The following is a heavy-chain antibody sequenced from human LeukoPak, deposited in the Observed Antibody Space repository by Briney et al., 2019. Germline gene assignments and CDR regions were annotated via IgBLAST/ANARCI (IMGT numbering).Heavy chain of an antibody. Sequence: GGSLRLSCAASGFTFSSYSMNWVRQAPGKGLEWVSSISSSSSYIYYADSMKGRFTISRDNAKNSLYLQMKSLRAEDTAVYYCARVSAVAGTGSYYYYYGMDVWGQGTTVTVSS. D-gene: IGHD6-19*01. CDR3: ARVSAVAGTGSYYYYYGMDV. CDR1: GFTFSSYS. V-gene: IGHV3-21*01. J-gene: IGHJ6*02. CDR2: ISSSSSYI.